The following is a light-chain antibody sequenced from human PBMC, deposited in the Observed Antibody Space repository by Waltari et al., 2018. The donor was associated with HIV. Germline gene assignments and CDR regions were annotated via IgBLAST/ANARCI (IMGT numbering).Light chain of an antibody. CDR2: DAS. Sequence: EIVLTQSPAPLSLSPGERATLPCRASQSVSVYLAWYQQKPGQAPRLLIYDASNRATGIPVRFSGSGSGTDFTLTISSLEPEDFAVYYCYQRSDWPRTFGQGTKVEIK. CDR1: QSVSVY. V-gene: IGKV3-11*01. J-gene: IGKJ1*01. CDR3: YQRSDWPRT.